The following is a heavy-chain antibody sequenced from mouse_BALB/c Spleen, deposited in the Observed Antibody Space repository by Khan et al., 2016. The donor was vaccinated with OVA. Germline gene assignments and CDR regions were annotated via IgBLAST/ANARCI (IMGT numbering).Heavy chain of an antibody. J-gene: IGHJ3*01. D-gene: IGHD1-1*01. V-gene: IGHV3-2*02. CDR3: ARPVYSAWFAY. CDR1: GYSITSDYA. CDR2: ISYSGST. Sequence: EVQLQESGPGLVKPSQSLSLTCTVTGYSITSDYAWNWIRQFPGNKLEWMGYISYSGSTSYNPSLKSRISITRDTSKNQVFLQLNSVTTEDTATYYGARPVYSAWFAYWGQGTLVTVSA.